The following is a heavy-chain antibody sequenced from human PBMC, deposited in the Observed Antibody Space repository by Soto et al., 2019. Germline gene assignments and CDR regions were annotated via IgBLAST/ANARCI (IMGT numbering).Heavy chain of an antibody. V-gene: IGHV3-53*01. CDR2: IYDGGTT. CDR1: GFTVSNNR. CDR3: AGGGHSGNYYPGLY. Sequence: QPGGSLRLSCAASGFTVSNNRMTWVRQAPGKGLEWVSVIYDGGTTYYPDSVKGRFTISRDISKNTLYLQMNSLRVEDTAVYYCAGGGHSGNYYPGLYWGQGTLVTVSS. J-gene: IGHJ4*02. D-gene: IGHD1-26*01.